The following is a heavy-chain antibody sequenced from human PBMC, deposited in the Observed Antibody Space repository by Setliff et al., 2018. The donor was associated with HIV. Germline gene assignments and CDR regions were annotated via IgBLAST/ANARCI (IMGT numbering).Heavy chain of an antibody. J-gene: IGHJ6*03. CDR1: GFTFSDYY. CDR3: ARGSTGHSNYYNYYMDV. D-gene: IGHD3-9*01. V-gene: IGHV3-72*01. CDR2: TRNKPKGYTT. Sequence: LRLSCAASGFTFSDYYMDWVRQAPGKGLEWVGRTRNKPKGYTTEYAASVGGRFPISRDDSESSLFLQMNSLETEDTAVYYCARGSTGHSNYYNYYMDVWGKGTAVTVSS.